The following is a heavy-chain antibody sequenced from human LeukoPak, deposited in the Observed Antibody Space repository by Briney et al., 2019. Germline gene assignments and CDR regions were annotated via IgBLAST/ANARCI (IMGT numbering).Heavy chain of an antibody. CDR2: ISGSGGST. CDR1: GFTFSSYA. V-gene: IGHV3-23*01. J-gene: IGHJ3*02. CDR3: SLWSGYYLDAFDI. Sequence: GGSLRLSCAASGFTFSSYAMSWVRQAPGKGLEWVSAISGSGGSTYYADSVKGRFTISRDNSKNTLYLQMNSLRAEDTAVYYCSLWSGYYLDAFDIWGQGTMVTVSS. D-gene: IGHD3-3*01.